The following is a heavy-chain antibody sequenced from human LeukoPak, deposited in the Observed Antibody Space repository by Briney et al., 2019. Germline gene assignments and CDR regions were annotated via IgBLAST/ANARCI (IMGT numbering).Heavy chain of an antibody. D-gene: IGHD3-3*01. CDR3: ARGDFWSGFRRGWFDP. J-gene: IGHJ5*02. V-gene: IGHV4-34*01. Sequence: SETLSLTCAVYGGSFSGYYWSWIRQPPGKGVEWSGEVNHSGSTNYNPSLKSRVITSVDTSKNQFSLKLSSVTAADTAVYYCARGDFWSGFRRGWFDPWGQGTLVTVSS. CDR2: VNHSGST. CDR1: GGSFSGYY.